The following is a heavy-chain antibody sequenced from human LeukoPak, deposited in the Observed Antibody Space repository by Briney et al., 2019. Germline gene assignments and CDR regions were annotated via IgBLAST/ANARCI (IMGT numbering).Heavy chain of an antibody. Sequence: GGSLRLSCGASGFTFSTIGMNWVRQAPGKGLEWVSYISSGSSTIYYADSVKGRFTISRDNAENSLYLQMNSLRDEDTAVYYCARTDGLDVWGQGTTVTVSS. V-gene: IGHV3-48*02. CDR3: ARTDGLDV. J-gene: IGHJ6*02. CDR2: ISSGSSTI. CDR1: GFTFSTIG.